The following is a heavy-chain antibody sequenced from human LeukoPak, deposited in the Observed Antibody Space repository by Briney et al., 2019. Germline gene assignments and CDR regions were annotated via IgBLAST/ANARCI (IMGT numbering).Heavy chain of an antibody. D-gene: IGHD4/OR15-4a*01. CDR3: ARDRRDYGPHYYYYYYMDV. J-gene: IGHJ6*03. V-gene: IGHV4-61*02. Sequence: SETLSLTCTVSGGSISSGNYYWTWIRQPAGKGLEWIGRIYTSGSTNYSPSLKSRVTISVDTSKNQFSLKLSSVTAADTAVYYCARDRRDYGPHYYYYYYMDVWGKGTTVTVSS. CDR2: IYTSGST. CDR1: GGSISSGNYY.